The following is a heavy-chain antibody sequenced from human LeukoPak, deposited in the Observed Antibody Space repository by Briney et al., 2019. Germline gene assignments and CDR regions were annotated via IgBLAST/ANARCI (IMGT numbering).Heavy chain of an antibody. D-gene: IGHD1-26*01. V-gene: IGHV3-9*01. CDR2: ISWDGNSV. Sequence: GGSLRLSCAASGFNFDDFAMHWVRLSPGKGLEWVSGISWDGNSVESADSVKGRFTISRDNAKNSLYLQMNSLRAEDTAVYYCARAGGSYYGIAFDIWGQGTMVTVSS. CDR3: ARAGGSYYGIAFDI. J-gene: IGHJ3*02. CDR1: GFNFDDFA.